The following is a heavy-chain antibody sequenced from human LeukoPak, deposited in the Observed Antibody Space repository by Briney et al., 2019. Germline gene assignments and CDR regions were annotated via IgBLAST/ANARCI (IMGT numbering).Heavy chain of an antibody. CDR3: ARTTDTSGYYFFFEY. V-gene: IGHV4-59*01. J-gene: IGHJ4*02. D-gene: IGHD3-22*01. CDR1: GGSISSYY. CDR2: IYYSGST. Sequence: SETLSLTCTVSGGSISSYYWSWIRQPPGKGLEWIGYIYYSGSTNYNPSLKSRVTISVDTSKNQFSLKLSSVSAADTAVYYRARTTDTSGYYFFFEYWGQGTLVTVSS.